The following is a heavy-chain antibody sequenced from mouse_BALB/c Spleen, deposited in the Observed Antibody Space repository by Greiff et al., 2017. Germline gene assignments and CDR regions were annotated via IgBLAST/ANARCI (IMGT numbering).Heavy chain of an antibody. D-gene: IGHD1-2*01. V-gene: IGHV7-3*02. J-gene: IGHJ3*01. CDR1: GFTFTDYY. CDR2: IRNKANGYTT. Sequence: EVKLVESGGGLVQPGGSLRLSCATSGFTFTDYYMSWVRQPPGKALEWLGFIRNKANGYTTEYSASVKGRFTISRDKSQSVLYLQMNTLSAEDSATYYCARDYGYEAYWGQGTLVTVSA. CDR3: ARDYGYEAY.